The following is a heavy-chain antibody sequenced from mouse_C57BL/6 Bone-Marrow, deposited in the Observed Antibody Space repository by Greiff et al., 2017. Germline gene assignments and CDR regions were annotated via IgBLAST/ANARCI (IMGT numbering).Heavy chain of an antibody. Sequence: VQLQQSGPGLVQPSQSLSITCTVSGFSLTSYGVHWVRQSPGKGLEWLGVIWSGGSTDYNAAFISRLSISKDNSKSQVFSKMNSLQADDSAIYYCARKRWLLYFDVWGTGTTVTVAS. D-gene: IGHD2-3*01. CDR1: GFSLTSYG. J-gene: IGHJ1*03. CDR2: IWSGGST. CDR3: ARKRWLLYFDV. V-gene: IGHV2-2*01.